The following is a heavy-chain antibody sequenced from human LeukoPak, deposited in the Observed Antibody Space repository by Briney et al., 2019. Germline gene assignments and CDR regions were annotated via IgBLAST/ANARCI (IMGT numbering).Heavy chain of an antibody. CDR2: INDSGTT. CDR3: ATRILTMVRGVVSWVFDY. V-gene: IGHV4-34*01. Sequence: SETLSLTCAVYGGSFSDYYWSWIPQPPGKGLEWVGDINDSGTTNYNTSLKSRVIISVETSKNQYSLKLRSETAADTAVYYCATRILTMVRGVVSWVFDYWGQGTLVTVSS. J-gene: IGHJ4*02. CDR1: GGSFSDYY. D-gene: IGHD3-10*01.